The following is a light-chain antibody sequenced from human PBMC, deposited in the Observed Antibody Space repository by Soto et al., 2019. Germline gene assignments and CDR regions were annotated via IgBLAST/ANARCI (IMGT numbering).Light chain of an antibody. Sequence: DIPMTQSPSSLSASVGDRVTITCRASQNIRSYLNWYQQKPGKAPQLLIYATSSLQTGVPSRFSAIGSGTDFSLVISDLRPEDSATYYCQQGYSSRWTSGRGTKVEI. CDR1: QNIRSY. J-gene: IGKJ1*01. CDR2: ATS. CDR3: QQGYSSRWT. V-gene: IGKV1-39*01.